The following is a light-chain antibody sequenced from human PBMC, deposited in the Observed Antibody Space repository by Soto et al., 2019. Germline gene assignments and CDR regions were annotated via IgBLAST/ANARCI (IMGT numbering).Light chain of an antibody. CDR1: SSDVGAYNY. J-gene: IGLJ1*01. V-gene: IGLV2-14*01. CDR3: SSYRSSTTFV. Sequence: QSALTQPASVSGSPGQSITIYCTGTSSDVGAYNYVSWYQQYPGRAPKVIIFEVRKRPSGVSTRFSGSKSGDTASLTISGLQAEDEADYYCSSYRSSTTFVFGTGTKLTVL. CDR2: EVR.